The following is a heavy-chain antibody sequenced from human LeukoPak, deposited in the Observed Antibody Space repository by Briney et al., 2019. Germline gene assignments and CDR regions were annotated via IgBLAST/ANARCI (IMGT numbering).Heavy chain of an antibody. CDR2: TNYGATI. CDR3: ARHGHDSGNFEAHFDY. Sequence: SETLSLTCTVSGGSISGYFWSWIRQSPGKGLEWIGYTNYGATINYNPSLMSRVAMSVDTSKNQFSLYLNSVTAADTAVYYCARHGHDSGNFEAHFDYWGQGTLVTVSS. J-gene: IGHJ4*02. D-gene: IGHD3-22*01. CDR1: GGSISGYF. V-gene: IGHV4-59*08.